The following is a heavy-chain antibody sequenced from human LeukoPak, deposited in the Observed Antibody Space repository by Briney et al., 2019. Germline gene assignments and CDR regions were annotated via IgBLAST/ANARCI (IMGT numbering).Heavy chain of an antibody. CDR3: ARVGTWDYFDY. D-gene: IGHD1-26*01. J-gene: IGHJ4*02. CDR2: IYHSGST. V-gene: IGHV4-30-2*01. CDR1: GGSISSGGFS. Sequence: SETLSLTCVVSGGSISSGGFSWSWIRQPPGKGLEWTGFIYHSGSTYYNPSLKSRVTISVDRSKNQFSLKLTSVTAADTAVYYCARVGTWDYFDYWGQGTLVTVSS.